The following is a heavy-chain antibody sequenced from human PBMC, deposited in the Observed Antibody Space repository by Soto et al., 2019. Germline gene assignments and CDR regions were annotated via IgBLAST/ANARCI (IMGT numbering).Heavy chain of an antibody. CDR2: ISYDGSNK. Sequence: QVQLVESGGGVVQPGRSLRLSCAASGFTFSSYGMHWVRQAPGKGLEWVAVISYDGSNKYYADSVKGRFTISRDNSKNTRYLQMNSLRAEDTAVYYCAKGVTGTFDYWGQGTLVTVSS. J-gene: IGHJ4*02. CDR3: AKGVTGTFDY. D-gene: IGHD1-7*01. CDR1: GFTFSSYG. V-gene: IGHV3-30*18.